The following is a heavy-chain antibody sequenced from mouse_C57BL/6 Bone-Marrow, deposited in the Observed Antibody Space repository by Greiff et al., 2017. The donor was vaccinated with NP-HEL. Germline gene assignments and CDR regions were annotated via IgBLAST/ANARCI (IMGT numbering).Heavy chain of an antibody. CDR3: ATGNENFDY. CDR2: IRNKANGYTT. Sequence: EVKLVESGGGLVQPGGSLSLSCAASGFTFTDYYMSWVRQPPGKALEWLGFIRNKANGYTTEYSASVKGRFTISRDNSQSILYLQMNALRAEDSATYYCATGNENFDYWGQGTTLTVSS. V-gene: IGHV7-3*01. D-gene: IGHD4-1*01. J-gene: IGHJ2*01. CDR1: GFTFTDYY.